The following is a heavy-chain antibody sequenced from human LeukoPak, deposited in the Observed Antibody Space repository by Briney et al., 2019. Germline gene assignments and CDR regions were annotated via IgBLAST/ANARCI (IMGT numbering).Heavy chain of an antibody. CDR1: GFTFSDHH. CDR2: VRNKANTYTT. Sequence: GGSLRLSCAASGFTFSDHHMDWVRQAPGKGLEWVGRVRNKANTYTTNYAASAKGRFTISRDDPMNSLYLQMNSLKTEDTAVYYCVRVWRGYYFDYWGQGTLVTVSS. V-gene: IGHV3-72*01. D-gene: IGHD3-10*01. CDR3: VRVWRGYYFDY. J-gene: IGHJ4*02.